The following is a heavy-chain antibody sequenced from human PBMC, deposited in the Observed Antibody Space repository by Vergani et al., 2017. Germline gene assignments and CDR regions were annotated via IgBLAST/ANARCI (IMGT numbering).Heavy chain of an antibody. CDR2: ISYDGSNK. CDR1: GFTFSSYA. J-gene: IGHJ4*02. Sequence: VQLVESGGCVVQPGRSLRLSCAASGFTFSSYAMHWVRQAPGKGLEWVAVISYDGSNKYYADSVKGRFTISRDNSKNTLYLQMNSLRAEDTAVYYCARGVVPAAMPEIDYWGQGTLVTVAS. V-gene: IGHV3-30-3*01. CDR3: ARGVVPAAMPEIDY. D-gene: IGHD2-2*01.